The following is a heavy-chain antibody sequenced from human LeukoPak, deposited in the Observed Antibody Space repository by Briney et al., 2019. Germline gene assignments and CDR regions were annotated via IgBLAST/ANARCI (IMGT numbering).Heavy chain of an antibody. CDR3: ASTSISAAHDY. Sequence: SVKVSCKASGGTFSSYAISWVRQAPGQGLEWMGRIIPILGIANYAQKFQGRVTITADKSTSTAYMELSSLRSEDTAVYYCASTSISAAHDYWGQGTLVTVSS. CDR2: IIPILGIA. J-gene: IGHJ4*02. CDR1: GGTFSSYA. V-gene: IGHV1-69*04.